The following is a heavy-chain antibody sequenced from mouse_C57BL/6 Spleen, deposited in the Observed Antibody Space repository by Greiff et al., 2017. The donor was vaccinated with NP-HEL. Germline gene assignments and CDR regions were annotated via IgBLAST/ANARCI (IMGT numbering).Heavy chain of an antibody. CDR1: GYSITSGYY. CDR2: ISYDGSN. D-gene: IGHD2-4*01. V-gene: IGHV3-6*01. J-gene: IGHJ1*03. Sequence: DVQLQESGPGLVKPSQSLSLTCSVTGYSITSGYYWNWIRQFPGNKLEWMGYISYDGSNNYNPSLKNRISITRDTSKNQFFLKLNSVTTEDTATYYCARDRDFYYDYPMYFDVWGTGTTVTVSS. CDR3: ARDRDFYYDYPMYFDV.